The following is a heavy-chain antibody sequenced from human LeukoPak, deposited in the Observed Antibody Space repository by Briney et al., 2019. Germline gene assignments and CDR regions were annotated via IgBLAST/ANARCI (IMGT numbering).Heavy chain of an antibody. CDR3: ARVTYYDILTGYYIPAFDY. D-gene: IGHD3-9*01. Sequence: SSETLSLTCTVSGGSISSYYWSWIRQPPGKGLEWIGYIYYSGSTNYNPSLKSRVTISVDTSKNQLSLKLSSVTAADTAVYYCARVTYYDILTGYYIPAFDYWGQGTLVTVSS. J-gene: IGHJ4*02. CDR1: GGSISSYY. V-gene: IGHV4-59*01. CDR2: IYYSGST.